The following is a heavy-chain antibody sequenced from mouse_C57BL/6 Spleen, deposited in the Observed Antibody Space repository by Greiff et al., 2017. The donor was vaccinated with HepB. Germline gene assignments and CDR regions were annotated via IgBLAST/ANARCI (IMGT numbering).Heavy chain of an antibody. CDR3: ARGITTVVAGDYYAMDY. CDR2: IDPNSGGT. CDR1: GYTFTSYW. V-gene: IGHV1-72*01. J-gene: IGHJ4*01. D-gene: IGHD1-1*01. Sequence: QVQLQQSGAELVKPGASVKLSCKASGYTFTSYWMHWVKQRPGRGLEWIGRIDPNSGGTKYNEKFKSKATLTVDKPSSTAYMQLSSLTSEDSAVYYCARGITTVVAGDYYAMDYWGQGTSVTVSS.